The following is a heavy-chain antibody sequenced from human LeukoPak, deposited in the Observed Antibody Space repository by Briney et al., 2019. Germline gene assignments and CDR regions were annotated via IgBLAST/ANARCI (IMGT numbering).Heavy chain of an antibody. CDR2: TYYRSKWYN. D-gene: IGHD4-23*01. V-gene: IGHV6-1*01. CDR3: ARGMVKINYYMDV. Sequence: SQTLSLTCAISGDSVSSNSAAWTWIRQSPSRGLEWLGRTYYRSKWYNDYTVSMRGRITINPDTSKNQFSLQLNSVTPEDTAVYYCARGMVKINYYMDVWGKGTTVTVSS. J-gene: IGHJ6*03. CDR1: GDSVSSNSAA.